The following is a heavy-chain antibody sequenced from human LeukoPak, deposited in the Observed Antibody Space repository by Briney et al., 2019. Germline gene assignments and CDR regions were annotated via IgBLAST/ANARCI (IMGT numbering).Heavy chain of an antibody. D-gene: IGHD3-22*01. CDR3: AKVPYDSSGPFDY. CDR1: GFTFSSYG. CDR2: ISYDGSSK. Sequence: GGSLRLSCAASGFTFSSYGMHWVRQAPGKGLEWVAVISYDGSSKYYADSVKGRFTISRDNSKNTLYLQINSLRAEDTAVYYCAKVPYDSSGPFDYWGQGTLVTVSS. V-gene: IGHV3-30*18. J-gene: IGHJ4*02.